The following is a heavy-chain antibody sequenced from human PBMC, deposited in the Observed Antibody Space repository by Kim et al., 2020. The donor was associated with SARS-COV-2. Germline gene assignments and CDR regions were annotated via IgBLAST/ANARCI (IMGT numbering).Heavy chain of an antibody. CDR3: ARGLMWFDP. D-gene: IGHD2-8*01. V-gene: IGHV1-8*01. J-gene: IGHJ5*02. Sequence: GKPGYAQQFQGRVTMPRNTSISTAYMELSSLRSEDTAVYYCARGLMWFDPWGQGTLVTVSS. CDR2: GKP.